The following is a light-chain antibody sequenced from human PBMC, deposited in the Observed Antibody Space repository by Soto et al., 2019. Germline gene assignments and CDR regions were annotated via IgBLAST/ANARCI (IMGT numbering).Light chain of an antibody. V-gene: IGLV1-44*01. Sequence: QSVLTQPPSASGTPGQRVTISCSGSGSNIGSNTVNWYHQLPGTAPKVLIYSNNQRPSGVPDRISGSKSGTSASLAISGLQSEDEADYYCTAWDDSLNGLVFGGGTKLTVL. J-gene: IGLJ2*01. CDR2: SNN. CDR1: GSNIGSNT. CDR3: TAWDDSLNGLV.